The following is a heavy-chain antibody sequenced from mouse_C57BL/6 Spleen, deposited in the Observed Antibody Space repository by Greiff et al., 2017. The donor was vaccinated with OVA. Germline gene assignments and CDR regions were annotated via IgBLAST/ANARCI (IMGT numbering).Heavy chain of an antibody. J-gene: IGHJ4*01. CDR2: IYPGDGDT. D-gene: IGHD2-4*01. Sequence: QVQLQQSGPELVKPGASVKISCKASGYAFSSSWMNWVKQRPGKGLEWIGRIYPGDGDTNYNGKFKGKATLTADKSSSTAYMQLSSLTSEDSAVYFCARGDDYDVYYAMDYWGQGTSVTVSS. V-gene: IGHV1-82*01. CDR3: ARGDDYDVYYAMDY. CDR1: GYAFSSSW.